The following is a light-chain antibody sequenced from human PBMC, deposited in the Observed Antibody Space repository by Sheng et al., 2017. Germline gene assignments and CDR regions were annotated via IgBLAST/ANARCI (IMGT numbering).Light chain of an antibody. CDR1: QSVSSN. V-gene: IGKV3D-15*03. CDR3: QQYDTWQT. CDR2: GAS. J-gene: IGKJ1*01. Sequence: EKVMTQSPVTLSVSPGERATLSCRASQSVSSNLAWYQQKPGQAPRLLIYGASIRATGIPARFSGSGSGTEFTLTISILQSEDFAVYYCQQYDTWQTFGQGTKVEI.